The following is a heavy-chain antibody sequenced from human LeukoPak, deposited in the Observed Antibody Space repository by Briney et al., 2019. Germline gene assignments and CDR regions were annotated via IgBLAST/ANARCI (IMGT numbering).Heavy chain of an antibody. CDR3: AGNRNALGDINWLDP. CDR1: GASISSYY. D-gene: IGHD1/OR15-1a*01. J-gene: IGHJ5*02. V-gene: IGHV4-59*01. Sequence: SETLSLTCTVSGASISSYYWNWIRQSPGKGLEWIAFIFHTGNSNYNPSLTGRVTISIDTSKNQFSLKLKSVTAADTAVYYCAGNRNALGDINWLDPWGQGTLVTVSS. CDR2: IFHTGNS.